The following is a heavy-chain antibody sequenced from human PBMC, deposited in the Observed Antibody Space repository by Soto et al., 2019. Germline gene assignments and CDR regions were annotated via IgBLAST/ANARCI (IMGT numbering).Heavy chain of an antibody. CDR3: ARDLRPAVRIFVL. J-gene: IGHJ3*01. D-gene: IGHD3-10*01. CDR1: GFTFSSYG. Sequence: PGGSLRLSCAASGFTFSSYGMYWVRQAPGKGLEWVAIITYDSSNKYYADSVKGRFTISRDNAKNSLYLQMNSLRAEDTAVYYCARDLRPAVRIFVLWGQGTMVTVSS. CDR2: ITYDSSNK. V-gene: IGHV3-30*03.